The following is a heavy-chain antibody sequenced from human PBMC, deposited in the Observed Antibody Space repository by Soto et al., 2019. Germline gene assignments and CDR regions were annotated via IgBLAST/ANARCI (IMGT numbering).Heavy chain of an antibody. D-gene: IGHD6-6*01. J-gene: IGHJ6*02. V-gene: IGHV3-30-3*01. Sequence: PGGSLRLSCAASGFTFSSYAMHWVRQAPGKGLEWVAVISYDGSNKYYADSVKGRFTISRDNSKNTPYLQMNSLRAEDTAVYYCARVGSSSRLRGYYYYGMDVWGQGTTVTVSS. CDR3: ARVGSSSRLRGYYYYGMDV. CDR2: ISYDGSNK. CDR1: GFTFSSYA.